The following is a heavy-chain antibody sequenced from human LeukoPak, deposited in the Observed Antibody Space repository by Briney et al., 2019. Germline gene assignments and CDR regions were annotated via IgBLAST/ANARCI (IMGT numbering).Heavy chain of an antibody. J-gene: IGHJ4*02. Sequence: GRSLRLSCAASGFTFSSYGMHWVRQAPGKGLEWVAVIWYDGSNKYYADSVKGRFTISRDNSKNTLYLQMNSLRAEDTAVYYCARVLVGSDGGYSYGSVPNYFDYWGQGTLVTVSS. CDR3: ARVLVGSDGGYSYGSVPNYFDY. V-gene: IGHV3-33*01. D-gene: IGHD5-18*01. CDR1: GFTFSSYG. CDR2: IWYDGSNK.